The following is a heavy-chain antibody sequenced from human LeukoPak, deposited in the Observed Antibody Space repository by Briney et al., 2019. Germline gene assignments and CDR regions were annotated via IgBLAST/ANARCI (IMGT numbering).Heavy chain of an antibody. J-gene: IGHJ3*02. CDR1: GFTVSSNY. V-gene: IGHV3-66*01. CDR2: IYSGGST. D-gene: IGHD6-19*01. CDR3: ASLPLFIAVAGTGTFDI. Sequence: GGSLRLSCAASGFTVSSNYMSWVRQAPGKGLEWVSVIYSGGSTYYADSVKGRFTISRDNSKNTLYLQMNSLRAEDTAVYYCASLPLFIAVAGTGTFDIWGQGTMVTVSS.